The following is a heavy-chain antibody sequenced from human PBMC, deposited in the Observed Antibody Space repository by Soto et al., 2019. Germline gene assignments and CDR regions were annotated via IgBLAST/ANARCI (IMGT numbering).Heavy chain of an antibody. Sequence: SETLSLTCAVSGGSISSGGYSWSWIRQPPGKGLEWIGYIYHSGSTYYNPSLKSRVTISVDRSKNQFSLKLSSVTAADTAVYYGARDLTVGVGWFDTWGQGTLVTVSS. CDR2: IYHSGST. D-gene: IGHD2-15*01. CDR1: GGSISSGGYS. V-gene: IGHV4-30-2*01. CDR3: ARDLTVGVGWFDT. J-gene: IGHJ5*02.